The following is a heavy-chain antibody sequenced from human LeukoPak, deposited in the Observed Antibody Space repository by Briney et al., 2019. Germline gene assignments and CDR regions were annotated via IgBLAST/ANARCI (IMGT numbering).Heavy chain of an antibody. V-gene: IGHV3-33*01. J-gene: IGHJ4*02. Sequence: GRSLRVSCAASGFTFSSYGMHWVRQAPGKGLECVAVMWYDGSNKYYADSVKGRFTISRDNSKNTLYLQMNILRGEVTAVYYCATAGYSSGWYPDYWGQGTLVTVSS. CDR1: GFTFSSYG. CDR2: MWYDGSNK. CDR3: ATAGYSSGWYPDY. D-gene: IGHD6-19*01.